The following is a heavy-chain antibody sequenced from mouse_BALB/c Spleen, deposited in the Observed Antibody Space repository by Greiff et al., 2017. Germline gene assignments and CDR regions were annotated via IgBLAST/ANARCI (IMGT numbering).Heavy chain of an antibody. V-gene: IGHV2-3*01. CDR2: ICGDGST. D-gene: IGHD2-4*01. J-gene: IGHJ4*01. CDR1: GFSLTSYG. CDR3: AKPGDYDDYYAMDY. Sequence: VMLVESGPGLVAPSQTLSITCTASGFSLTSYGVTWVRQPPGKGLEWLGVICGDGSTNYHSALISRLIISKDNSKSQVFLKLNSLQTDDTATYYCAKPGDYDDYYAMDYWGQGTSVTVSS.